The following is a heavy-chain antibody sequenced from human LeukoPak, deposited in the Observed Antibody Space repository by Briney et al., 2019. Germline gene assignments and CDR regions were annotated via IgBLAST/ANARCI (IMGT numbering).Heavy chain of an antibody. CDR1: GGSISSYY. J-gene: IGHJ4*02. D-gene: IGHD6-19*01. CDR2: IYTSGST. CDR3: AREGGYSSGLGTDY. V-gene: IGHV4-4*07. Sequence: SETLSLTCTVSGGSISSYYWSWIRQPAGKGLEWIGRIYTSGSTNYNPSLKSRVTISVDKSKNQFSLKLSSVTAADTAVYYCAREGGYSSGLGTDYWGQGTLVTVSS.